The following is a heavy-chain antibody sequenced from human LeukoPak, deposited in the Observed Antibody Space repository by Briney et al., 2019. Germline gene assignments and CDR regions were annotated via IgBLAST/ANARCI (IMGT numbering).Heavy chain of an antibody. CDR3: ARVGGYDDGTPGGFDY. CDR2: ISSSSSYI. J-gene: IGHJ4*02. CDR1: GFTFSSYS. V-gene: IGHV3-21*01. D-gene: IGHD5-12*01. Sequence: PGGSLRLSCAASGFTFSSYSMNWVRQAPGKGLEWVSSISSSSSYIYYADSVKGRFTISRDNAKNSLYLQMNSLRAEDTAVYYCARVGGYDDGTPGGFDYWGQGTLVTVSS.